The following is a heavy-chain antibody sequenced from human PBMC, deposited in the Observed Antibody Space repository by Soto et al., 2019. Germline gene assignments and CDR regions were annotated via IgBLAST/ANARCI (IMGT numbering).Heavy chain of an antibody. V-gene: IGHV3-15*01. D-gene: IGHD6-13*01. Sequence: EVQLVESGGGLVKPGGSLRLSCAASGFTFSNAWMSWVRQAPGKGLEWVGRIKSKTDGGTTDYAAPVKGRFTISRDDSKNTLYLQMNSLKTEDTAVYYCTTEGGIAAAGISYYYYGMDVWGQGTTVTVSS. CDR2: IKSKTDGGTT. CDR1: GFTFSNAW. CDR3: TTEGGIAAAGISYYYYGMDV. J-gene: IGHJ6*02.